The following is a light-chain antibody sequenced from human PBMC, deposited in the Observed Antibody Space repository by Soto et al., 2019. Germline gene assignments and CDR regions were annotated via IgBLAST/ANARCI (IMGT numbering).Light chain of an antibody. CDR2: SAY. CDR3: QPSNNFSPLYT. Sequence: DIQMTQSPSSVSASVGDRVTITCRATQDLGTWLTWYQHKPVQAPQVLIYSAYILQSGVSSRFSGSGSGTQFTLTINTLQLEDCATYSCQPSNNFSPLYTFGPGTKVYI. J-gene: IGKJ3*01. CDR1: QDLGTW. V-gene: IGKV1-12*01.